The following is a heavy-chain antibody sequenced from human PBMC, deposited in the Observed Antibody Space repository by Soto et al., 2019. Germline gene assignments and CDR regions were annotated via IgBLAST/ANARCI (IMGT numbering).Heavy chain of an antibody. J-gene: IGHJ4*02. D-gene: IGHD2-15*01. CDR1: GYTFTSYA. CDR3: ARTPLRYCSGGSCYSYFDY. Sequence: QVQLVQSGAEVKKPGASVKVSCKASGYTFTSYAMHWVRQAPGQRLEWMGWINAGNGNTKYSQKFPGRVTITRDTSASTAYMELSSLRSEDTAVYYCARTPLRYCSGGSCYSYFDYWGQGTLVTVSS. CDR2: INAGNGNT. V-gene: IGHV1-3*01.